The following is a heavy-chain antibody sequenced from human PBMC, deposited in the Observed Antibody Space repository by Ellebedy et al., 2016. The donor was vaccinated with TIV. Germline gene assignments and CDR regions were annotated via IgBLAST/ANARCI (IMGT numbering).Heavy chain of an antibody. J-gene: IGHJ4*02. CDR1: GYTFTSYY. V-gene: IGHV1-46*04. CDR2: INPSGGST. CDR3: ARARRSGWLHTPDY. Sequence: AASVMVSCKASGYTFTSYYMHWVRQDPGQGLEWMGIINPSGGSTTYAQKLQGRVTMIRDTSTSTVYMELSSLRSEDTAVYYCARARRSGWLHTPDYWGQGTLVTVSS. D-gene: IGHD6-19*01.